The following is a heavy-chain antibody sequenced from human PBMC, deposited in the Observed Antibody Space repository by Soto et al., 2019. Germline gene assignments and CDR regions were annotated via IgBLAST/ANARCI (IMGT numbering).Heavy chain of an antibody. D-gene: IGHD2-21*01. Sequence: QVQLLESGGGVVQPGRSLRLSCAASGFTFSSYGFHWVRQAPGKGLEWVAVIWYDGSNKYYADSVMGRFIISRDNSKNSLNLKMMSLRALELGGYYCVRAVYSCLCALIAGDL. CDR1: GFTFSSYG. J-gene: IGHJ2*01. V-gene: IGHV3-33*01. CDR3: VRAVYSCLCALIAGDL. CDR2: IWYDGSNK.